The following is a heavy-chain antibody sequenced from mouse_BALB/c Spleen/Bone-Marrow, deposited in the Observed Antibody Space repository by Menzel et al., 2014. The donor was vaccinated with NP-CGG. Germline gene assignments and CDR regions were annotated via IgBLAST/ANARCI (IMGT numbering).Heavy chain of an antibody. Sequence: EVQLQESGAELVKPRASVKLSCTASGFNIKDTYMHWVKQRPEQGLVWIGRIDPANGNTKYDPKFQGKATITADTSSNTAYLQLSSLTSEDTAVYYCASYYYGHYFDYWGQGTTLTVSS. D-gene: IGHD1-1*01. CDR1: GFNIKDTY. V-gene: IGHV14-3*02. CDR3: ASYYYGHYFDY. J-gene: IGHJ2*01. CDR2: IDPANGNT.